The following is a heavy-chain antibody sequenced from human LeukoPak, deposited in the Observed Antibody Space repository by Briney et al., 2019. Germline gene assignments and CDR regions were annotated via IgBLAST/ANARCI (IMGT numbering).Heavy chain of an antibody. Sequence: GGSLRLSCAASGFTFSSYAMSWVRQAPGKGLKWVSAISGSGGSTYYADSVKGRFTISRDNSKNTQSLQMNSLRAEDTAVYYCYIPYYDTSSYKGYWGQGTLVTVSS. D-gene: IGHD3-22*01. V-gene: IGHV3-23*01. CDR2: ISGSGGST. J-gene: IGHJ4*02. CDR3: YIPYYDTSSYKGY. CDR1: GFTFSSYA.